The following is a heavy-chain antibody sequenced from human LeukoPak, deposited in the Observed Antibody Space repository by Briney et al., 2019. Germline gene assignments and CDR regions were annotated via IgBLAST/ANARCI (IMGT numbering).Heavy chain of an antibody. CDR3: ARDRSGSYPYYFDY. J-gene: IGHJ4*02. V-gene: IGHV3-21*01. Sequence: GGSLRLSCAASGFTFSSYGMSWVRQAPGKGLEWVSSISSRSAYIHYTDSVKGRFNISRDNAENSLYLQMNNLRADDTAVYYCARDRSGSYPYYFDYWGQGTLVTVSS. D-gene: IGHD1-26*01. CDR1: GFTFSSYG. CDR2: ISSRSAYI.